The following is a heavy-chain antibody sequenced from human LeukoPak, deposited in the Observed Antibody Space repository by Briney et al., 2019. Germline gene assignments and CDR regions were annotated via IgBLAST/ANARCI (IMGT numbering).Heavy chain of an antibody. V-gene: IGHV3-74*01. D-gene: IGHD1-26*01. CDR2: IKTDGSII. CDR1: GFTFTIFG. CDR3: ARVGQGEWFFDL. Sequence: GGSLRLSCAASGFTFTIFGLNWVRQAPGKGLVWVSRIKTDGSIISYADSVKGRFTISRDNAENTLYLQMNSLGAEDTAVYYCARVGQGEWFFDLWGRGTLVTVSS. J-gene: IGHJ2*01.